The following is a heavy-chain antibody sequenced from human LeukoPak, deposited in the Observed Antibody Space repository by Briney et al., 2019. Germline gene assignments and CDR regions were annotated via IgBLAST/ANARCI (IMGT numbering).Heavy chain of an antibody. J-gene: IGHJ4*02. D-gene: IGHD1-1*01. CDR3: AREAGGHDSFDY. Sequence: ASVKVSCKASGYTFTSYYMHWVRQAPEQGLEWMGIINPSGGSTSYAQKFQGRVTMTRDTSTSTVYMELSSLRSEDTAVYYCAREAGGHDSFDYWGQGTLVTVSS. CDR2: INPSGGST. V-gene: IGHV1-46*01. CDR1: GYTFTSYY.